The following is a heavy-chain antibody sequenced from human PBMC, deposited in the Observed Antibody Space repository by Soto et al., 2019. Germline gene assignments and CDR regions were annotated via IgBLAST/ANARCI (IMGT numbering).Heavy chain of an antibody. CDR3: AISQDRGGRTTFIY. CDR1: GFTFDDNA. D-gene: IGHD3-16*01. CDR2: INWKSDI. J-gene: IGHJ4*02. Sequence: EVHLVESGGALEQPGRPLRLSCAVSGFTFDDNAMHWVRQAPEKGLEWVSGINWKSDIGYADSVKGRFTISRDNAENSLYLQMNSLRAEDTALYYCAISQDRGGRTTFIYWGQGTQVTVSS. V-gene: IGHV3-9*01.